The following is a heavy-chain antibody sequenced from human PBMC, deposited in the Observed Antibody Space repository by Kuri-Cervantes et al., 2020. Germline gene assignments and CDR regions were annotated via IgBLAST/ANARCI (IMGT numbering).Heavy chain of an antibody. CDR1: GYSFTNFA. D-gene: IGHD2-15*01. V-gene: IGHV1-8*01. J-gene: IGHJ5*02. Sequence: ASVKVSCKASGYSFTNFAMNWVRQAPGQGLEWMGWMNPNSGNTGYAQKFQGRVTMTRNTSISTAYMELSSLRSEDTAVYYCARAPGKYCSGGSCCSDWFDPWGQGTLVTVSS. CDR3: ARAPGKYCSGGSCCSDWFDP. CDR2: MNPNSGNT.